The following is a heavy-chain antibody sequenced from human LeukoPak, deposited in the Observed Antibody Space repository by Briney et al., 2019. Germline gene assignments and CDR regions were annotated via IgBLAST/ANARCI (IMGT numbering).Heavy chain of an antibody. CDR2: IFTSGST. Sequence: PSETLSLTCTVSGGSIRSYYWSWIRQPPGKGLEWIGRIFTSGSTNYNPSLKSRVSISVNTSKNQFSLKLSSVTAADTAVYYCARRRLGEFFDYWGQGTLVTVSS. CDR1: GGSIRSYY. D-gene: IGHD3-16*01. CDR3: ARRRLGEFFDY. J-gene: IGHJ4*02. V-gene: IGHV4-4*08.